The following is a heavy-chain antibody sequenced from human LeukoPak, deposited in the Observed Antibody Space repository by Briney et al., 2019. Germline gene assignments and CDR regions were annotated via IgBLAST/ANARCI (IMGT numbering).Heavy chain of an antibody. CDR2: ISGSGGST. CDR1: GFTFSSYA. V-gene: IGHV3-23*01. Sequence: GGSLRLSCAASGFTFSSYAMSWVRQAPGQGMEWVSAISGSGGSTYYADSVKGRFTISRDNSKNTLYLQMNSLRAEDTAVYYCAKVRRDIVVVPAASFDYWGQGTLVTVSS. J-gene: IGHJ4*02. D-gene: IGHD2-2*01. CDR3: AKVRRDIVVVPAASFDY.